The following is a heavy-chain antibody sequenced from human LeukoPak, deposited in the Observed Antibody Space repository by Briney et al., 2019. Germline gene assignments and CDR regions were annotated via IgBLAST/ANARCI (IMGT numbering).Heavy chain of an antibody. D-gene: IGHD3-3*01. CDR2: IIPIHGTA. J-gene: IGHJ6*02. CDR3: ARYEAGYDFWSGYYTNNYYGMDV. V-gene: IGHV1-69*13. CDR1: GGTFSRYA. Sequence: ASVKVSCKASGGTFSRYAISWVRQAPGQGLEWMGGIIPIHGTANYAQKFQGRVTITADESTSTVYMELSSLRSEDTAVYYCARYEAGYDFWSGYYTNNYYGMDVWGQGTTVTVSS.